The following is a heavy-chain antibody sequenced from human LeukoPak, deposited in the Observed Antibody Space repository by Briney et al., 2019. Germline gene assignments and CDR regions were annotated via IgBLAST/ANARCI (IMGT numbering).Heavy chain of an antibody. D-gene: IGHD6-6*01. CDR2: IFYSGSA. CDR3: ARDRSVSARLFDY. J-gene: IGHJ4*02. V-gene: IGHV4-59*01. CDR1: GDSISGYY. Sequence: SETLSLTCTVSGDSISGYYWHWIRQPPGKGLEWIAYIFYSGSANYNPSLKSRVTISVDTSKNQFSLKLSSVTAADTAVYYCARDRSVSARLFDYWGQGTLVTVS.